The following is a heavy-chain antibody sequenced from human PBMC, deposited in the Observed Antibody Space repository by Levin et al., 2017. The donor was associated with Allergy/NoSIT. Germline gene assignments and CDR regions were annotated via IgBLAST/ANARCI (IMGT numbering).Heavy chain of an antibody. V-gene: IGHV4-59*01. Sequence: SETLSLTCTVSGGSISSYYWSWIRQPPGKGLEWIGYIYYSGSTNYNPSLKSRVTISVDTSKNQFSLKLSSVTAADTAVYYCAALGGGSYPFDYWGQGTLVTVSS. CDR1: GGSISSYY. CDR2: IYYSGST. CDR3: AALGGGSYPFDY. D-gene: IGHD1-26*01. J-gene: IGHJ4*02.